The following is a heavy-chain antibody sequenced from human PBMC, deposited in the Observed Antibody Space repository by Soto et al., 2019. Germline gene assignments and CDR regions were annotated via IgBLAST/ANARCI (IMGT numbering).Heavy chain of an antibody. Sequence: PGGSLRLSCAASGFTISDHYMDWVRQAPGKGLEWVGRTRNKANSYTKDYAASVKGRFTISRDDSKNSLYLQMNSLKTEDTAVYYCARTYCSSTRCYYYYYMDVWGKGTTVTVSS. V-gene: IGHV3-72*01. J-gene: IGHJ6*03. CDR1: GFTISDHY. D-gene: IGHD2-2*01. CDR2: TRNKANSYTK. CDR3: ARTYCSSTRCYYYYYMDV.